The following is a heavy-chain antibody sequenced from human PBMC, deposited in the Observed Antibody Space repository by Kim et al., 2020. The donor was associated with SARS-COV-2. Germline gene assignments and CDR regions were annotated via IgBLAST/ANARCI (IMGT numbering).Heavy chain of an antibody. D-gene: IGHD6-19*01. Sequence: GGSLRLSCAASGFTFSSYGMHWVRQTPGKGLEWVAVIWYDGSNKYYTDSVKGRFTISRDNSKNTLYLQMNSLRAEDTAVYYCARGSSGWRVGLGYWGQGTLVTVSS. CDR2: IWYDGSNK. J-gene: IGHJ4*02. CDR3: ARGSSGWRVGLGY. V-gene: IGHV3-33*01. CDR1: GFTFSSYG.